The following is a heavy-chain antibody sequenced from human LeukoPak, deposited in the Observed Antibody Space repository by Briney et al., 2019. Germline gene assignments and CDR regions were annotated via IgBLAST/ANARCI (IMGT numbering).Heavy chain of an antibody. Sequence: SVKVSCKASGGTISSYAISWVRQAPGQGLEWMGRIIPIFGTANYAQKFQGRVTITTDESTSTAYMELSSLRSEDTAVYYCASSLTYYYDSSGYSYWGQGTLVTVSS. CDR3: ASSLTYYYDSSGYSY. J-gene: IGHJ4*02. V-gene: IGHV1-69*05. CDR2: IIPIFGTA. D-gene: IGHD3-22*01. CDR1: GGTISSYA.